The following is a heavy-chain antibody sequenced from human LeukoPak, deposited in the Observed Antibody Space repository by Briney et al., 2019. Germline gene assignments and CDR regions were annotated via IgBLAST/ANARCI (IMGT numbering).Heavy chain of an antibody. CDR2: TYYRSKWYN. J-gene: IGHJ5*02. V-gene: IGHV6-1*01. Sequence: SQTLSLTCALSGDSVSSNSAAWNWIRQSPSRGLEWLGRTYYRSKWYNDYAVSVKSRITINPDTSKNQFSLQLNSVTPEDTAVHYCARETYYYDSSGYHGVWFDPWGQGTLVTVSS. D-gene: IGHD3-22*01. CDR1: GDSVSSNSAA. CDR3: ARETYYYDSSGYHGVWFDP.